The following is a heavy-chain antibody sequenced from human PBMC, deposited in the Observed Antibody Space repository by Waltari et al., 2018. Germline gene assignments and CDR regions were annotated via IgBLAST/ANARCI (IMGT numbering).Heavy chain of an antibody. D-gene: IGHD7-27*01. Sequence: EVQLVDSGGGLVQPGGSLRLSCAASGVTFGSNWMSWVRQAPGRGLEWLANIKPDGSQQYYVDSVRGRFSISRDNAKNSLYLQLNSLRAEDTAIYYCARDFNWGWDFWGQGTLVTVSS. CDR2: IKPDGSQQ. CDR3: ARDFNWGWDF. V-gene: IGHV3-7*03. CDR1: GVTFGSNW. J-gene: IGHJ4*02.